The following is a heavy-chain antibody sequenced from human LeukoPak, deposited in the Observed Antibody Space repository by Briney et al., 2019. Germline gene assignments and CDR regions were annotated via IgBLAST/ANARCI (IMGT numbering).Heavy chain of an antibody. Sequence: SQALSLTCTVSGGSISSGGYYWSWIRQHPGKGLEWIGYIYYSGSTYYNPSLKSRVTISVDTSKSQFSLKLSSVTAADTAVYYCARGPTGSYYDYWGQGTLVTVSS. D-gene: IGHD3-10*01. V-gene: IGHV4-31*03. CDR1: GGSISSGGYY. CDR3: ARGPTGSYYDY. CDR2: IYYSGST. J-gene: IGHJ4*02.